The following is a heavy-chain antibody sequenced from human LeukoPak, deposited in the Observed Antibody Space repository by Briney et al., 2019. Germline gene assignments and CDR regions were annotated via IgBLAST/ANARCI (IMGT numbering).Heavy chain of an antibody. V-gene: IGHV1-2*02. D-gene: IGHD6-13*01. CDR2: INPNSGST. Sequence: ASVKVSCKASGYTFTGYYIHWVRQAPGQGLEWMGWINPNSGSTNYAQKFQGRVTMTRDTSFSTAYMELSRLSSDDTAVYYCARIGKQLNWFDPWGQGTLVTVSS. J-gene: IGHJ5*02. CDR3: ARIGKQLNWFDP. CDR1: GYTFTGYY.